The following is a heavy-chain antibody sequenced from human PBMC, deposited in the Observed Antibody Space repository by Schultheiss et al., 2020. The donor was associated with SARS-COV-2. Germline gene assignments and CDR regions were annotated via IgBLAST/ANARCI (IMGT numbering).Heavy chain of an antibody. CDR1: GFTFSSYG. Sequence: GGSLRLSCAASGFTFSSYGMHWVRQAPGKGLEWVAVIWYDGSNKYYADSVKGRFTISRDNSKNTLYLQMNSLRAEDTAVYYCARDLRKDDFWSGYWALSDTSYYYYGMDVWGQGTTVTVSS. D-gene: IGHD3-3*01. CDR3: ARDLRKDDFWSGYWALSDTSYYYYGMDV. V-gene: IGHV3-33*01. CDR2: IWYDGSNK. J-gene: IGHJ6*02.